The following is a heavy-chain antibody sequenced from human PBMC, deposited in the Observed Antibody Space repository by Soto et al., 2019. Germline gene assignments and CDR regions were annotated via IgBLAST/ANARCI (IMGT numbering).Heavy chain of an antibody. Sequence: PSETLSLTCAVYGGSFSGYYWSWIRQPPGKGLEWIGEINHSGSTNYNPSLKSRGTISVDTSKKQFSLKLSSVTAADTAVYYCARPRGYDYVWGSYRPYYFDYWGQGTLVTVSS. CDR1: GGSFSGYY. D-gene: IGHD3-16*02. V-gene: IGHV4-34*01. CDR3: ARPRGYDYVWGSYRPYYFDY. CDR2: INHSGST. J-gene: IGHJ4*02.